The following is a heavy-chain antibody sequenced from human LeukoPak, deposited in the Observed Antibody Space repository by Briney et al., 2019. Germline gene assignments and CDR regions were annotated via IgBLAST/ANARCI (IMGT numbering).Heavy chain of an antibody. V-gene: IGHV3-23*01. Sequence: GGSLRLSCAASGFTFSSYAMSWVRQAPGKGLEWVSAISGSGGSTYYAYSVKGRFTIPRDNSKNTLYLQMNSLRAEDTAVYYCAKDQGSGYGGDYWGQGTLVTVSS. CDR3: AKDQGSGYGGDY. CDR2: ISGSGGST. D-gene: IGHD3-22*01. CDR1: GFTFSSYA. J-gene: IGHJ4*02.